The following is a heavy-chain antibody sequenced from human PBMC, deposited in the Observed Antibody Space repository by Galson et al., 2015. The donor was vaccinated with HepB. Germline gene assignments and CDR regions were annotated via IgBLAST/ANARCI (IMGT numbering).Heavy chain of an antibody. V-gene: IGHV3-33*01. CDR2: IWYDGTIQ. Sequence: LRLSCAASGFPFSSYGLHWVRQAPGKGLEWVALIWYDGTIQYYADSGRGRFTISRDNSKNTLFLHMNRLRAEDTAVYYCARDSWERRSGFDTWGQGTLVTVSS. J-gene: IGHJ4*02. CDR3: ARDSWERRSGFDT. D-gene: IGHD1-26*01. CDR1: GFPFSSYG.